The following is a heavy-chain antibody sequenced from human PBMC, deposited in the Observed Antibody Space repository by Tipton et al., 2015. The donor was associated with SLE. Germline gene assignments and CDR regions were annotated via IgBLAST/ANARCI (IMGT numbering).Heavy chain of an antibody. CDR3: ARGGTGDGRNPFDP. J-gene: IGHJ5*02. D-gene: IGHD4-23*01. CDR2: IHHSGIT. V-gene: IGHV4-39*07. Sequence: TLSLTCTVSGVSISSASYYWNWIRQPAGKGLEWTGTIHHSGITYYNPSLKSRVTISLDTSKNQFSLKLSSVTAADTAVYYCARGGTGDGRNPFDPWGQGTLVTVSS. CDR1: GVSISSASYY.